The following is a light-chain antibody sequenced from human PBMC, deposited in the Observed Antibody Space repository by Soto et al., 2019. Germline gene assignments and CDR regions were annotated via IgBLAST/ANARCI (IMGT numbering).Light chain of an antibody. CDR3: AAWDDSLNGWV. CDR2: SNN. V-gene: IGLV1-44*01. J-gene: IGLJ3*02. Sequence: QSVLTQPPSASGTPGQRVTISCSGSSSNIGINTVNWYQQLPGTAPKLLIYSNNQRPSGVPDRFSGSKSGTSASLAISGLQSEDDADYYCAAWDDSLNGWVFGGGTKLTVL. CDR1: SSNIGINT.